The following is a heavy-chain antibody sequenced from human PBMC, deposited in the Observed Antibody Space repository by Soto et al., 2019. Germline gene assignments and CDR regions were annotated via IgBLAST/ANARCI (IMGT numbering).Heavy chain of an antibody. CDR2: INAGNGNT. CDR3: AREFRNRLYYDFWSGLNWFDP. CDR1: GYTFTSYA. V-gene: IGHV1-3*01. D-gene: IGHD3-3*01. Sequence: ASVKVSCKASGYTFTSYAMHWVRQAPGQRLEWMGWINAGNGNTKYSQKFQGRVTITRDTSASTAYMELSSLRSEDTAVYYCAREFRNRLYYDFWSGLNWFDPWGQGTLVTVSS. J-gene: IGHJ5*02.